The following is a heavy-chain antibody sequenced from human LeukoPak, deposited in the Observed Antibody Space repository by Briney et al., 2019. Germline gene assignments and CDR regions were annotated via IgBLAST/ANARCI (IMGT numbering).Heavy chain of an antibody. D-gene: IGHD3-9*01. Sequence: PSETLSLTCAVYGVSFSGYYWSWIRQPPGKGLEWIGEINHSGSTNYNPSLKSRVTISVDTSKNQFSLKLSSVTAADTAVYYCARAGRYFDWLRGHDAVDIWGQGTMVTVSS. CDR1: GVSFSGYY. CDR3: ARAGRYFDWLRGHDAVDI. CDR2: INHSGST. J-gene: IGHJ3*02. V-gene: IGHV4-34*01.